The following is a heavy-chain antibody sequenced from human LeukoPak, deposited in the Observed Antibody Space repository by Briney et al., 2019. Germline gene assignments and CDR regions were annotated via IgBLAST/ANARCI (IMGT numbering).Heavy chain of an antibody. J-gene: IGHJ6*02. CDR3: ARDPKPYSSSWYYYGMDV. Sequence: SETLSLTCAVSGGSISSYYWSWIRQPPGKGLEWIGYIYYSGSTNYNPSLKSRVTVSVDTSKNQFSLKLSSVTAADTAVYYCARDPKPYSSSWYYYGMDVWGQGTTVTVSS. D-gene: IGHD6-13*01. V-gene: IGHV4-59*12. CDR1: GGSISSYY. CDR2: IYYSGST.